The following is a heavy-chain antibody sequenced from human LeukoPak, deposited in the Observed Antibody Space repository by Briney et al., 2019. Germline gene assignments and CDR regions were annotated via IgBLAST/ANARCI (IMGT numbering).Heavy chain of an antibody. CDR2: ISAYNGNT. J-gene: IGHJ6*02. CDR1: GYTFTSYG. V-gene: IGHV1-18*01. D-gene: IGHD3-10*01. Sequence: GASVKVSCKASGYTFTSYGISWVRQAPGQGLEWMGWISAYNGNTNYAQKLQGRVTMTTDTSTSTAYMELRSLRSDDTAVYYCARDAMVRGALYYYYGIDVWGQGTTVTVSS. CDR3: ARDAMVRGALYYYYGIDV.